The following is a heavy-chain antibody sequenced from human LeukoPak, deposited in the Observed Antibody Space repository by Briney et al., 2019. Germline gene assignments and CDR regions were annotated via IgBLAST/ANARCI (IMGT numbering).Heavy chain of an antibody. J-gene: IGHJ6*02. V-gene: IGHV3-30*18. Sequence: GRSLRLSCAASGFTFSSYGMHWVRQAPGKGLEWVAVISYDGSNKYYADSVKGRFTISRDNSKNTLYLQMSSLRAEDTALYYCAKAEPPGRYYYYGMDVWGQGTTVTVSS. D-gene: IGHD1-26*01. CDR3: AKAEPPGRYYYYGMDV. CDR1: GFTFSSYG. CDR2: ISYDGSNK.